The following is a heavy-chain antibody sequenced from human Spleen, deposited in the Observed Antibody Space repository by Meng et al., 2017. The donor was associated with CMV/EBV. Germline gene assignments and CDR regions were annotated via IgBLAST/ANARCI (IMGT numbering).Heavy chain of an antibody. Sequence: LRRSCAASGFTFSSYAVHWVRQAPGKGVEGVAVISDDGTNKYYADSVKGRFTTSRDNSKNTLYLQMNSLRAEDTALYYCARGGPHADYWGQGTLVTVSS. CDR2: ISDDGTNK. V-gene: IGHV3-30*04. J-gene: IGHJ4*02. CDR3: ARGGPHADY. CDR1: GFTFSSYA.